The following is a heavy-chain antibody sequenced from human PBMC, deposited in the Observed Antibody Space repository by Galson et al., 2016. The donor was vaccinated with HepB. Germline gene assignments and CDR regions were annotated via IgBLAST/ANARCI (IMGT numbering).Heavy chain of an antibody. J-gene: IGHJ4*02. D-gene: IGHD4-17*01. CDR3: AKIALTVTECGY. CDR2: ISYDGSNK. V-gene: IGHV3-30*18. CDR1: GFTFSSYG. Sequence: SLRLSCAASGFTFSSYGMHWVRQAPGKGLEWVAVISYDGSNKYYADSVKGRFTISRDNSKNTLYLQMNSLRAEDTAVYYCAKIALTVTECGYWGQGTLVTVSS.